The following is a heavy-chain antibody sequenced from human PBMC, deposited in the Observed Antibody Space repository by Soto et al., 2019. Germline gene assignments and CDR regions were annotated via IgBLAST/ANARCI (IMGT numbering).Heavy chain of an antibody. CDR3: AKDTSVSIAAAEFHY. Sequence: GGSLRLSCAASGFTFDDYAMHWVRQAPGKGLEWVSGISWNSGSIGYADSVKGRFTISRDNAKNSLYLQMNSLRAEDTALYYCAKDTSVSIAAAEFHYWGQGTLVTVSS. J-gene: IGHJ4*02. V-gene: IGHV3-9*01. D-gene: IGHD6-13*01. CDR1: GFTFDDYA. CDR2: ISWNSGSI.